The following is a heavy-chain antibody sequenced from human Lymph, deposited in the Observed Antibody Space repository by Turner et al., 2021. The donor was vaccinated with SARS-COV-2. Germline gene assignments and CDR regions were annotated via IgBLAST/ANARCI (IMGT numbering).Heavy chain of an antibody. V-gene: IGHV3-30-3*01. J-gene: IGHJ4*02. CDR3: ARSGPNFDF. Sequence: VQLVASGGGVVQPGRSLRLSCAASGFTFSSYAMNWVRQAPGKGLEWVTLISYDGSNKYYADSVKGRFTISRDNSKNTLYLKMNSLRAEDTAVYYCARSGPNFDFWGQGTLVTVSS. CDR1: GFTFSSYA. CDR2: ISYDGSNK. D-gene: IGHD7-27*01.